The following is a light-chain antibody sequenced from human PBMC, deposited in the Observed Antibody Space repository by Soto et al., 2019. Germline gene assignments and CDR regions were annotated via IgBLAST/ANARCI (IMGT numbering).Light chain of an antibody. J-gene: IGKJ1*01. V-gene: IGKV3-20*01. CDR2: DAS. CDR3: HQYGSSLAT. Sequence: LKLSPGTLSLSKRERATLSCRASQSVSNNLAWFRQKPGQVPRLLIYDASTRATGIPARFSGSGSGTDFTLTISRLEPEDFAVYYCHQYGSSLATFGQGSMVDIK. CDR1: QSVSNN.